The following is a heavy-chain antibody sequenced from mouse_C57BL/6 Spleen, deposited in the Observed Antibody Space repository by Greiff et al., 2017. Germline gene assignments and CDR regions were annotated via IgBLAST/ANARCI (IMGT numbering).Heavy chain of an antibody. CDR2: ISDGGSYT. V-gene: IGHV5-4*01. CDR3: ARDGDYGSNFDY. Sequence: DVKLVESGGGLVKPGGSLKLSCAASGFTFSSYAMSWVRQTPEKRLEWVATISDGGSYTYYPDNVKGRFTISRDNAKNNLYLQMSHLKSEDTAMYYCARDGDYGSNFDYWGQGTTLTVSS. CDR1: GFTFSSYA. D-gene: IGHD1-1*01. J-gene: IGHJ2*01.